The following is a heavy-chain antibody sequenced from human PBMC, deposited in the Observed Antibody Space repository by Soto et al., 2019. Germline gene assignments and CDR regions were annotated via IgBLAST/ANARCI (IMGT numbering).Heavy chain of an antibody. CDR2: IYYSGST. J-gene: IGHJ4*02. CDR3: ERSTYYYGSGIFFDY. D-gene: IGHD3-10*01. V-gene: IGHV4-59*08. Sequence: HPGKGLEWIGYIYYSGSTNYNPSLKSRVTLSVDTSKLQFSLKLSSVTAADTAVYYCERSTYYYGSGIFFDYWGQGTLVTVSS.